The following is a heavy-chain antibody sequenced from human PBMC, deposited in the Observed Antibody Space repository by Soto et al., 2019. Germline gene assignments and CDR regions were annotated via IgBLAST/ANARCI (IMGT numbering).Heavy chain of an antibody. Sequence: QVQLVESGGGVVQPGRSLRLSCAASGFTFSSYGMNWVRQAPGKGLEWVAVIWYDGSTKYYADSVKGRFTISRDNSKNTLYLKRNSLRAEDTAVYYCAIAEDATFRYYYYGMDVWGQGTTVTVSS. D-gene: IGHD3-16*01. CDR2: IWYDGSTK. J-gene: IGHJ6*02. V-gene: IGHV3-33*01. CDR3: AIAEDATFRYYYYGMDV. CDR1: GFTFSSYG.